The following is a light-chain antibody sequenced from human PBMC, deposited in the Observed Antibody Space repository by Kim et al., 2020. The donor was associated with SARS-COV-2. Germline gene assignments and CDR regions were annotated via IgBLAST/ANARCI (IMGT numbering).Light chain of an antibody. CDR2: EDN. V-gene: IGLV6-57*03. J-gene: IGLJ3*02. Sequence: KTVTISCTRSSGSIARNYVQWYQQRPGSAPTTVIYEDNQRPSGVPDRFSGSIDSSSNSASLTISGLKTEDEADYYCQSYDSSNYWVFGGGTKLTVL. CDR3: QSYDSSNYWV. CDR1: SGSIARNY.